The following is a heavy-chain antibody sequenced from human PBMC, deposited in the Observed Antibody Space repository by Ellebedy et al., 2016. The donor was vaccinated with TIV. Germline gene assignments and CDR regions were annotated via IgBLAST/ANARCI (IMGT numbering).Heavy chain of an antibody. CDR1: GYTFTGYY. J-gene: IGHJ3*02. D-gene: IGHD5-12*01. V-gene: IGHV1-2*02. CDR2: IYPNSGGT. Sequence: ASVKVSCXASGYTFTGYYMHWVRQAPGQGLEWMGWIYPNSGGTKNAQKFQGRVTMTRDTSISTAYMELSRLRSDDTAVYYCARDGYSGAALDIWGRGTTVTVSS. CDR3: ARDGYSGAALDI.